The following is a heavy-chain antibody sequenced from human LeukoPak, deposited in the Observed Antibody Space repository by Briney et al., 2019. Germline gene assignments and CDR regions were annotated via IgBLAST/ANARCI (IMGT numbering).Heavy chain of an antibody. Sequence: PGGSLRLSCAASGFTFSSYAMHWVRQAPGKGLEWVAVISYDGSNKYYADSVKGRFTISRDNSKNTLYLQMNSLRAEDTAVYYCATTQVATTGTTHWAAFAIDYWGQGTLVTVSS. CDR2: ISYDGSNK. CDR3: ATTQVATTGTTHWAAFAIDY. V-gene: IGHV3-30*01. D-gene: IGHD1-7*01. J-gene: IGHJ4*02. CDR1: GFTFSSYA.